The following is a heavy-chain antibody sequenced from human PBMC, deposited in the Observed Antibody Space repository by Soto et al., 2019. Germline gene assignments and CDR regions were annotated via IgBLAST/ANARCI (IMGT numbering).Heavy chain of an antibody. V-gene: IGHV1-18*01. J-gene: IGHJ4*02. CDR1: GYTFTIYG. CDR2: ISAYNGNT. D-gene: IGHD3-10*01. CDR3: ARDSRKRWFGELLSYFDY. Sequence: ASVKVSCKASGYTFTIYGISCVLQSPLQWLEWMGCISAYNGNTNYAQKLQGRVTMTTDTSTSTAYMELRSLRSDDTAVYYCARDSRKRWFGELLSYFDYWGQGTLVTVSS.